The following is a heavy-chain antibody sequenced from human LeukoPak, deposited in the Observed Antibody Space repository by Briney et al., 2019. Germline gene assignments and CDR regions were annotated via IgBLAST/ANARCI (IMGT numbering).Heavy chain of an antibody. D-gene: IGHD3-22*01. CDR2: IKQDGSEK. CDR1: GFTFSSYW. J-gene: IGHJ4*02. CDR3: ARWIHDSAAWRLDY. Sequence: GGSLRLSCAASGFTFSSYWMSWVRQAPGKGLEWVANIKQDGSEKYYVDSVKGRFTISRDNAKNSLYLQMSSLRVEDTAVYYCARWIHDSAAWRLDYWGRGALVTVSS. V-gene: IGHV3-7*04.